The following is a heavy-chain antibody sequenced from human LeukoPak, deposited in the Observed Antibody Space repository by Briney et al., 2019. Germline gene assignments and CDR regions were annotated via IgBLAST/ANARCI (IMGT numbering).Heavy chain of an antibody. CDR3: ARDYLAYCGGDCYSGYDY. D-gene: IGHD2-21*02. Sequence: ASVKVSCKASGYTFTGYYMHWVRQAPGQGLEWMGRINPNSGGTNYAQKLQGRVTMTTDTSTSTAYMELRSPRSDDTAVYYCARDYLAYCGGDCYSGYDYWGQGTLVTVSS. CDR2: INPNSGGT. J-gene: IGHJ4*02. CDR1: GYTFTGYY. V-gene: IGHV1-2*06.